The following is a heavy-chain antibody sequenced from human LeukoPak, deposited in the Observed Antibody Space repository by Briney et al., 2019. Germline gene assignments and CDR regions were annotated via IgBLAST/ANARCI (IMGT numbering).Heavy chain of an antibody. Sequence: ASVKVSCKASGYTFTGYYMHWVRQAPGQGLEWMGWINPNSGGTNYAQKFQGGVTMTRDTSISTAYMELSRLRSDDTAVYYCARGLYCSSTSCYTSGDYWGQGTLVTVSS. CDR2: INPNSGGT. D-gene: IGHD2-2*02. CDR1: GYTFTGYY. V-gene: IGHV1-2*02. J-gene: IGHJ4*02. CDR3: ARGLYCSSTSCYTSGDY.